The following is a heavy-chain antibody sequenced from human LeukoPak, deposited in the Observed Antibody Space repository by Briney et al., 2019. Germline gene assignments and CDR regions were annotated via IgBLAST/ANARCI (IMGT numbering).Heavy chain of an antibody. D-gene: IGHD3-3*01. V-gene: IGHV4-34*01. CDR2: INHSGST. J-gene: IGHJ5*02. Sequence: SETLSLTCAVYGGSFSGYYWSWIRQPPGKGLEWIGEINHSGSTNYNPSLKSRVTISVDTSKNQFSPKLSSVTAADTAVYYCARAAHLRFLEENWFDPWGQGTLVTVSP. CDR3: ARAAHLRFLEENWFDP. CDR1: GGSFSGYY.